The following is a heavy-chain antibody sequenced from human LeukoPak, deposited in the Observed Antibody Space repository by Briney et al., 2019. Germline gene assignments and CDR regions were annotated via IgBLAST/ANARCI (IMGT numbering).Heavy chain of an antibody. CDR3: ARGGGSGYYPDAFDI. D-gene: IGHD3-22*01. CDR2: ISAYNGNT. J-gene: IGHJ3*02. Sequence: ASVTVSCKASGYTFTGYYMHWVRQAPGQGLEWMGWISAYNGNTNYAQKLQGRVTMTTDTSTSTAYMELRSLRSDDTAVYYCARGGGSGYYPDAFDIWGQGTMVTVSS. CDR1: GYTFTGYY. V-gene: IGHV1-18*04.